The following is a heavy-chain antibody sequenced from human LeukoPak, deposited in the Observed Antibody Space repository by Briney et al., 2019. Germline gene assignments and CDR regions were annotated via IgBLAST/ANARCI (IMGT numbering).Heavy chain of an antibody. CDR1: GFAFSSCG. Sequence: GGSLRLSCAASGFAFSSCGIHWVRQAPGKGLEWVALISEDGSIKFYADSVKGRFTISGDNSKNTLYLQMNSLRAEDTAVYYCAKEVGARDAFDIWGKGTTVTVSS. CDR3: AKEVGARDAFDI. CDR2: ISEDGSIK. D-gene: IGHD1-26*01. J-gene: IGHJ3*02. V-gene: IGHV3-30*18.